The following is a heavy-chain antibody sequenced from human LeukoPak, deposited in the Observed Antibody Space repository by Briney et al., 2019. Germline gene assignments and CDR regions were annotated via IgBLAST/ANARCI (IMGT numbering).Heavy chain of an antibody. CDR3: AKDRGESGWYRSEDWFDP. J-gene: IGHJ5*02. CDR1: GFTFSSYA. Sequence: PGGSLRLSCAASGFTFSSYAMSWVRQAPGKGLEWVSAISGSGGSTYYADSVKGRFTISRDNSKNTLYLQMNGLRAEDTAVYYCAKDRGESGWYRSEDWFDPWGQGTLVTVSS. V-gene: IGHV3-23*01. CDR2: ISGSGGST. D-gene: IGHD6-19*01.